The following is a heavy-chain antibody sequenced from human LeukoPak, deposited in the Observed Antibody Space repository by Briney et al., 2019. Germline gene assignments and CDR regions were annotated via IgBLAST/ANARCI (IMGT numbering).Heavy chain of an antibody. CDR2: INPSGGST. CDR3: ARDQRYCSSTSCYKYYYYGMDV. CDR1: GYTFTSYY. V-gene: IGHV1-46*01. J-gene: IGHJ6*02. Sequence: ASVKVSCKASGYTFTSYYMHWVRQAPGQGLEWMGIINPSGGSTSYAQKFQGRVTMTRDTSTSTVYMELSSLRSEDTAVYYCARDQRYCSSTSCYKYYYYGMDVWGQGTTATVSS. D-gene: IGHD2-2*01.